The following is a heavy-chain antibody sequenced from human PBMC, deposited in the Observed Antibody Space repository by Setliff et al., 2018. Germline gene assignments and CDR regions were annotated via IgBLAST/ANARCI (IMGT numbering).Heavy chain of an antibody. CDR1: GASLRSGSAY. V-gene: IGHV4-61*02. Sequence: KASETLSLTCTVSGASLRSGSAYWGWLRQSAGKGLEWIGRIFPTGTTNYNPDLKSRVTMSVDTSKKRFSLMLRSVTAADTAIYYCARYNSSAACFDLWGPGTLVTVSS. D-gene: IGHD1-20*01. CDR3: ARYNSSAACFDL. CDR2: IFPTGTT. J-gene: IGHJ5*02.